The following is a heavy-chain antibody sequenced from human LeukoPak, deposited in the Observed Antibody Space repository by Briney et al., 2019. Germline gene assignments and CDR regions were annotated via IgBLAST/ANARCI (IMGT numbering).Heavy chain of an antibody. V-gene: IGHV3-53*01. CDR2: IYSGGST. CDR1: GFTVSSNY. D-gene: IGHD2-21*02. J-gene: IGHJ3*02. Sequence: GGSLRLSCAASGFTVSSNYMSWVRQAPGKGLEWVSVIYSGGSTYYADSVKGRFTISRDNSKNTLYLQMNSLRAEDTAVYYCASSQRGVTLFRNSFAFDIWGQGTMVTVSS. CDR3: ASSQRGVTLFRNSFAFDI.